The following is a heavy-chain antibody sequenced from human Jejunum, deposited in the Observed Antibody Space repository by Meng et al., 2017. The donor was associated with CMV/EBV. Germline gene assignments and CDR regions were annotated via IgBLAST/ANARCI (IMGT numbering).Heavy chain of an antibody. D-gene: IGHD2-21*02. Sequence: VQLVRSGAEVKRPGASVQVSCKASGYTFSSYGFTWVRQAPGQGLEWLGWISTYNDNPKYAQKVQGRVTMTADTSTSTAYMELRSLTSDDTAVYYCARDLWPHIVVVTAPSEFWGQGTLVTVSS. V-gene: IGHV1-18*01. CDR1: GYTFSSYG. CDR3: ARDLWPHIVVVTAPSEF. CDR2: ISTYNDNP. J-gene: IGHJ4*02.